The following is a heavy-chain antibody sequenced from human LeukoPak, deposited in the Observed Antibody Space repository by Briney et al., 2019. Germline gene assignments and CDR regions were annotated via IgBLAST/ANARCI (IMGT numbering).Heavy chain of an antibody. J-gene: IGHJ4*02. CDR1: GGTFSSYA. V-gene: IGHV1-2*02. CDR3: ARDGLMTSFDY. Sequence: ASVKVSCKASGGTFSSYAISWVRQAPGLGLEWMGWINPNSGGTNYAQKFQGRVTMTRDTSISTAYMELSRLRSDDTAVHYCARDGLMTSFDYWGQGTLVTVSS. D-gene: IGHD2-8*01. CDR2: INPNSGGT.